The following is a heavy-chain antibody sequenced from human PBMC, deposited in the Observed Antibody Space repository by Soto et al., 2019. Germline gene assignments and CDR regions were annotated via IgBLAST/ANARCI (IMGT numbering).Heavy chain of an antibody. CDR2: ISGSGGST. J-gene: IGHJ4*02. D-gene: IGHD1-26*01. CDR3: AKGSEEYSGSYFDY. CDR1: GFTFSSYA. Sequence: GGSLRLSCAAFGFTFSSYAMSWVRQAPGKGLEWVSAISGSGGSTYYADSVKGRFTISRDNSKNTLYLQMNSLRAEDTAVYYCAKGSEEYSGSYFDYWGQGTLVTVSS. V-gene: IGHV3-23*01.